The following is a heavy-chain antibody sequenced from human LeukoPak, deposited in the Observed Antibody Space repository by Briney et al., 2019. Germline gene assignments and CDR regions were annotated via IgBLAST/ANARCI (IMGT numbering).Heavy chain of an antibody. D-gene: IGHD5-24*01. V-gene: IGHV1-2*02. J-gene: IGHJ6*02. CDR1: GYTFSDYF. CDR2: INPKSGGT. CDR3: RRVKWLQFVDYYYGIDV. Sequence: ASVKVCCKASGYTFSDYFLHWVRQAPGQGLEWMGWINPKSGGTHYAQRFQGRVTMTRDRSITTGYMELRTLTADDTAVYFCRRVKWLQFVDYYYGIDVWGQGTTVTVSS.